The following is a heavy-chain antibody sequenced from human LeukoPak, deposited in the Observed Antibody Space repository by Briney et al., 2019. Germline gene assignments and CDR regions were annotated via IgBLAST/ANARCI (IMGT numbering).Heavy chain of an antibody. CDR2: IYTSGST. J-gene: IGHJ6*03. CDR3: ARGIVVVAQLGYYYYYMDV. CDR1: GRPISSCSYY. V-gene: IGHV4-61*02. D-gene: IGHD2-15*01. Sequence: TSDTLSLTCTVSGRPISSCSYYWAWTHHPRGRGLVWIGRIYTSGSTHHNPSHTTRLTISVDTSKNQFSLQLSSVTAADTAVYHCARGIVVVAQLGYYYYYMDVWGKGTTVTISS.